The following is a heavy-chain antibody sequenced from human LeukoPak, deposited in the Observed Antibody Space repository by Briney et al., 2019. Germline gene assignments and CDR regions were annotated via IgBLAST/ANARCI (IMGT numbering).Heavy chain of an antibody. J-gene: IGHJ3*02. CDR3: ARRALPPAYCGGDCFDAFDI. D-gene: IGHD2-21*02. CDR1: GYRFTSYW. Sequence: GESLKISCKGSGYRFTSYWISWVRQMPGKGVEWMGRIDHSDSYTNYSPSFQGHVTISADTSISTAYLQWSSLKASDTAMYYCARRALPPAYCGGDCFDAFDIWGQGTMVTVSS. CDR2: IDHSDSYT. V-gene: IGHV5-10-1*01.